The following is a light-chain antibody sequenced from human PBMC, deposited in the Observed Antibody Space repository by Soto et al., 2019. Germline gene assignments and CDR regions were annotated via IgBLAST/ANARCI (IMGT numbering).Light chain of an antibody. J-gene: IGKJ1*01. V-gene: IGKV3D-15*01. CDR2: DIS. CDR3: QQYYNWPRT. Sequence: EIVMTQSPATLSVSPGERATLSCRASQSVSSNLAWYQQKPGQAPRVLIYDISTRATGIPTRFSGSGSGTEFTLTISSLQSEDFAVYYCQQYYNWPRTFGQGTKVDIK. CDR1: QSVSSN.